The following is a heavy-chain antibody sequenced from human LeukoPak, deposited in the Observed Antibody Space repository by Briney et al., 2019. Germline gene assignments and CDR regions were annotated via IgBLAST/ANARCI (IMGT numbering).Heavy chain of an antibody. J-gene: IGHJ1*01. CDR1: GFTFSSYA. Sequence: GGSLRLSCAASGFTFSSYAMSWVRQAPGKGLEWVSAISGSGGSTYYADSVKGRFTISRDNSKNTLYLQMNSLRDEDTAVYYCARDQGRPYYALFQDWGQGALVTVSS. CDR2: ISGSGGST. D-gene: IGHD3-16*01. V-gene: IGHV3-23*01. CDR3: ARDQGRPYYALFQD.